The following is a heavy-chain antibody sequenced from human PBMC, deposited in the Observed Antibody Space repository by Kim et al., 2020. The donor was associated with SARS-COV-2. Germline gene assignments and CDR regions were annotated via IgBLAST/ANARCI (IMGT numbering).Heavy chain of an antibody. V-gene: IGHV7-4-1*02. D-gene: IGHD6-13*01. J-gene: IGHJ4*02. Sequence: ASVKVSCKASGYTFTSYAMNWVRQAPGQGLEWMGWINTNTGNPTYAQGFTGRFVFSLDTSVSTAYLQISSLKAEDTAVYYCARDNLIGSWPRYYFDYWGQGTLVTVSS. CDR3: ARDNLIGSWPRYYFDY. CDR1: GYTFTSYA. CDR2: INTNTGNP.